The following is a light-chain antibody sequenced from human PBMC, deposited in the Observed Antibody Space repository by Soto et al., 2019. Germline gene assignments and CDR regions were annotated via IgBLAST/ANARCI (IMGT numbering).Light chain of an antibody. Sequence: QSALTQPASVSGSPGQSITISCTGTSSDIGTYNYVSWYQQHPGQAPKLMIYDVSNRPSGVSDRFSGSKSGNTASLTISGLQDDDEADYYCYSCSRSSGTRYVFGTGTKVTVL. CDR3: YSCSRSSGTRYV. V-gene: IGLV2-14*03. CDR2: DVS. J-gene: IGLJ1*01. CDR1: SSDIGTYNY.